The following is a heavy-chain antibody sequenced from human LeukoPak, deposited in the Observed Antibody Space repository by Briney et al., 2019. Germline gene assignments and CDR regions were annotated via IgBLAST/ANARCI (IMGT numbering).Heavy chain of an antibody. V-gene: IGHV4-34*01. Sequence: PSETLSLTCAVYGGSFSGYYWSWIRQPPGKGLEWIGEINHSGSTNYNPSLKSRVTISVDTSKDQFSLKLSPVTAADTAVYYCAVGYYYGSGSYLDYWGQGTLVTVSS. CDR2: INHSGST. J-gene: IGHJ4*02. CDR1: GGSFSGYY. CDR3: AVGYYYGSGSYLDY. D-gene: IGHD3-10*01.